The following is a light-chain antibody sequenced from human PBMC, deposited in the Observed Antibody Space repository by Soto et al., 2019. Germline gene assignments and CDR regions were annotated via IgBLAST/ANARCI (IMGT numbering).Light chain of an antibody. V-gene: IGKV3-11*01. CDR2: EIF. Sequence: EIVLTQSPATLSFSPGDTATLSCRASQNVGSYLAWYQQKPGQPPRLLIYEIFKRAPGIPARFSGSGSGTDFTLTISSLEPEDVAIYYCQHRDRWPPIITFGPGTTVDIK. CDR1: QNVGSY. CDR3: QHRDRWPPIIT. J-gene: IGKJ3*01.